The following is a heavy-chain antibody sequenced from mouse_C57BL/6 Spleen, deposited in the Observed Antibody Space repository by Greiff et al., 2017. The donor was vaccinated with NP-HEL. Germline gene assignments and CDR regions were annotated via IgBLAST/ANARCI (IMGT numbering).Heavy chain of an antibody. V-gene: IGHV6-6*01. Sequence: EVKLVESGGGLVQPGGSMKLSCAASGFTFSDAWMDWVRQSPEKGLEWVAEIRNKANNHATYYAESVKGRFTISRDDSKSSVYLQMNSLRAEDTGIYYCTREGATMITTPSWFAYWGQGTLVTVSA. CDR1: GFTFSDAW. CDR2: IRNKANNHAT. J-gene: IGHJ3*01. CDR3: TREGATMITTPSWFAY. D-gene: IGHD2-4*01.